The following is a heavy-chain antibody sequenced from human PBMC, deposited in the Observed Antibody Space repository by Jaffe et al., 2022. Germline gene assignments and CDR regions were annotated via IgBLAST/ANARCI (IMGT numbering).Heavy chain of an antibody. J-gene: IGHJ3*02. CDR2: INTNTGSP. CDR1: GYTFSSYG. Sequence: QVQLVQSGSELKKPGASVKVSCKASGYTFSSYGMHWVRQAPGQGLEWMGWINTNTGSPTYAQGSTGRFVFSLDTSVSTAYLQINSLKAEDTAVYYCARDQTDCSSTRCYWSVFESWGQGTRVTVSS. D-gene: IGHD2-2*01. CDR3: ARDQTDCSSTRCYWSVFES. V-gene: IGHV7-4-1*02.